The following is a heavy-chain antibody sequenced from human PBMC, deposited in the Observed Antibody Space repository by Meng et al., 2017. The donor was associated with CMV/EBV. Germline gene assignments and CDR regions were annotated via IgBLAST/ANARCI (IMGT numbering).Heavy chain of an antibody. J-gene: IGHJ4*02. V-gene: IGHV4-61*01. Sequence: GSLRLSCTVSDGSVSSGSYYWSWIRQPPGKGLEWIGYIYYSGSTNYNPSLKSRVTISVDTSKNQFSLKLSSVTAADTAVYYCARKKVLVVPAAISPRTYYFDYWGQGTLVTVSS. CDR3: ARKKVLVVPAAISPRTYYFDY. D-gene: IGHD2-2*02. CDR2: IYYSGST. CDR1: DGSVSSGSYY.